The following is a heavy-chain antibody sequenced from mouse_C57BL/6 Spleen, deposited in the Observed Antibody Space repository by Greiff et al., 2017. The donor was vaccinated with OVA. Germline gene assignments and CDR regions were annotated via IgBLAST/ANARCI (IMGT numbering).Heavy chain of an antibody. Sequence: QVQLQQPGAELVKPGASVKLSCKASGYTFTSYWMHWVKQRPGQGLEWIGMIHPNSGSTNYNEKFKSKATLTVDKSSSTAYMQLSSLTSEDAAVYYCARNDWDDCFDYWGQGTTLTVSS. V-gene: IGHV1-64*01. J-gene: IGHJ2*01. CDR1: GYTFTSYW. CDR2: IHPNSGST. CDR3: ARNDWDDCFDY. D-gene: IGHD4-1*01.